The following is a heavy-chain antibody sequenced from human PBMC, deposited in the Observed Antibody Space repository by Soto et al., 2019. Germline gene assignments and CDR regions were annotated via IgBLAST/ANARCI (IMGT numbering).Heavy chain of an antibody. D-gene: IGHD1-7*01. J-gene: IGHJ6*02. CDR2: IVPILGTL. Sequence: GASVKVSCKASGGTFNIYSITWVRQAPGQGLERMGGIVPILGTLIYGQRFQGRVTLAADESTSTAYMELSSLRSEDTAVYYCARGRNYAIFYGMDVWGQGTTVTVSS. CDR1: GGTFNIYS. V-gene: IGHV1-69*13. CDR3: ARGRNYAIFYGMDV.